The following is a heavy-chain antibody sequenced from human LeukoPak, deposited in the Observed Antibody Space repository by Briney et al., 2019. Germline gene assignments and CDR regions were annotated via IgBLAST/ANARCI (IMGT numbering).Heavy chain of an antibody. CDR3: ARHGALNGYNPFDY. V-gene: IGHV4-59*08. CDR2: IYYSGST. D-gene: IGHD5-24*01. J-gene: IGHJ4*02. Sequence: SETLSLTCSVSGVSINTYYWTWIRQPPGKGLEWIGYIYYSGSTNYNPSLKSRVTISVDTSKNQFSLKLSSVTAADTAVYYCARHGALNGYNPFDYWGQGTLVTVSS. CDR1: GVSINTYY.